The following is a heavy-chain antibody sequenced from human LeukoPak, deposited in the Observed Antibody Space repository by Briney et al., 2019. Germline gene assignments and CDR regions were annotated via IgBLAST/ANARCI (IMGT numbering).Heavy chain of an antibody. D-gene: IGHD2-8*01. V-gene: IGHV3-9*01. CDR3: ASVGRPYARNWFDP. J-gene: IGHJ5*02. CDR2: ISWNSGSI. CDR1: GFTFDDYA. Sequence: PGRSLRLSCAASGFTFDDYAMHWVRQAPGKGLEWVSGISWNSGSIGYADSVKGRFTISRDNAKNSLYLQMNSLRAEDTALYYCASVGRPYARNWFDPWGQGTLVTVSS.